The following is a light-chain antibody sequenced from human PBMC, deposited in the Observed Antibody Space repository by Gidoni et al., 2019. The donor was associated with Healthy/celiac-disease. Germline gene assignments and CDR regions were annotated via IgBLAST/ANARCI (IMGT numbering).Light chain of an antibody. Sequence: AIQLTQSPSSLSASVGDRVTITCRASQGISSALAWYQQKPGKAPKLLIYYASSLESGVPSRFSGSGSGTDFTLTISSLQPEDFATYYCLQFNNYLLTFGGGTKVEIK. CDR2: YAS. V-gene: IGKV1D-13*01. J-gene: IGKJ4*01. CDR3: LQFNNYLLT. CDR1: QGISSA.